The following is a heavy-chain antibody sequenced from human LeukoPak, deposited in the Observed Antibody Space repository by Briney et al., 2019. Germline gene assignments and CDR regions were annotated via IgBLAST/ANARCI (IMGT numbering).Heavy chain of an antibody. CDR2: IYYSGST. V-gene: IGHV4-31*03. D-gene: IGHD6-19*01. Sequence: PSQTLSLTCTVSGGSISSGGYYWSWIRQHPGKGLEWIGYIYYSGSTYYNPSLKSRVTISVDTSKNQFSLKLSSVTAADTAVYYCARHARWLVKYLDYWGQGTLVTVSS. J-gene: IGHJ4*02. CDR3: ARHARWLVKYLDY. CDR1: GGSISSGGYY.